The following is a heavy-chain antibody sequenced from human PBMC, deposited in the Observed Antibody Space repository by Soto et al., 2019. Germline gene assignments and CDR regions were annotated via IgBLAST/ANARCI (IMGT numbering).Heavy chain of an antibody. J-gene: IGHJ6*04. CDR1: GGSVSSGSHQ. CDR2: IYYTGST. V-gene: IGHV4-61*01. D-gene: IGHD3-3*01. Sequence: PSETLSLTCTVSGGSVSSGSHQWSWIRQSPGKGLEWIGYIYYTGSTNYNPSLKSRGTISVDTSKNQFSLKLPSVTAADTALYFSARPQFYDFWSGSVRMDVWGKGTTVTVSS. CDR3: ARPQFYDFWSGSVRMDV.